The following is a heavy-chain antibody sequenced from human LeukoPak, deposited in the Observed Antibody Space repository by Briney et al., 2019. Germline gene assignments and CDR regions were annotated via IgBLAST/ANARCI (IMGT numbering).Heavy chain of an antibody. J-gene: IGHJ4*02. CDR2: ISGSGGST. V-gene: IGHV3-23*01. CDR3: AKDSTPYIAVAGTDDY. CDR1: GFSFTNAW. Sequence: GGSLRLSCAASGFSFTNAWMSWVRQAPGKGLEWVSAISGSGGSTYYADSVKGRFTISRDNSKNTLYLQMNSLRAEDTAVYYCAKDSTPYIAVAGTDDYWGQGTLVTVSS. D-gene: IGHD6-19*01.